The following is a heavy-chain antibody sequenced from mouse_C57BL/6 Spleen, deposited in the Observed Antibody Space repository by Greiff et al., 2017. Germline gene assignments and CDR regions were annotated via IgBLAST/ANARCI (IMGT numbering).Heavy chain of an antibody. Sequence: VQLKESGPGLAKPSQTLSLTCSVTGYSITSDYWNWIRKFPGNKLEYMGYISYSGSTSYNPSLNSRIAKTRDTAKNQYYLQLNSVTTEDTATYYCASTTIVALDYWGQGTTLTVSS. J-gene: IGHJ2*01. V-gene: IGHV3-8*01. CDR2: ISYSGST. D-gene: IGHD1-1*01. CDR1: GYSITSDY. CDR3: ASTTIVALDY.